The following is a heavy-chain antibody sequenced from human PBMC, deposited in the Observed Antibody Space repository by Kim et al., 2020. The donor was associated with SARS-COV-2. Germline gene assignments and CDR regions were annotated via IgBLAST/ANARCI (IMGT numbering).Heavy chain of an antibody. Sequence: ASVKVSCKASGYTFTSYYMHWVRQAPGQGLEWMGIINPSGGSTSYAQKFQGRVTMTRDTSTSTVYMELSSLRSEDTAVYYCARENSEGVYSSGWEDYWGQGTLVTVSS. D-gene: IGHD6-19*01. CDR3: ARENSEGVYSSGWEDY. V-gene: IGHV1-46*01. CDR2: INPSGGST. J-gene: IGHJ4*02. CDR1: GYTFTSYY.